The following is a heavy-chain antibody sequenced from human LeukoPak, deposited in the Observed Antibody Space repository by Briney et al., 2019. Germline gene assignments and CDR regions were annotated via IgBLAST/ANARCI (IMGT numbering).Heavy chain of an antibody. V-gene: IGHV3-7*01. CDR2: IKQDGSDK. Sequence: GGSLRPSCAASGFSFSTYWMTWARQAPGKGLEWVANIKQDGSDKRYVDSVKGRFTISRDNAKNSLYLQMNSLRVEDTAIYYCAGGSGWLFGTWGQGTLVTVSS. D-gene: IGHD6-19*01. CDR3: AGGSGWLFGT. CDR1: GFSFSTYW. J-gene: IGHJ5*02.